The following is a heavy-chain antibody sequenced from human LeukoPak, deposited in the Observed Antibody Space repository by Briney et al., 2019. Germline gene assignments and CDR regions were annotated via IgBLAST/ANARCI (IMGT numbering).Heavy chain of an antibody. CDR2: ISASGGST. CDR3: AEIILAGNTDY. J-gene: IGHJ4*02. D-gene: IGHD2/OR15-2a*01. Sequence: PGGSLRLSCAASGFTFTDYTINCGPQAPGKGLEWVSGISASGGSTYYADSVKGRFTISRDNYKNTLYLQMNSLRAEDTAIYYCAEIILAGNTDYWGQGTLVTVSS. CDR1: GFTFTDYT. V-gene: IGHV3-23*01.